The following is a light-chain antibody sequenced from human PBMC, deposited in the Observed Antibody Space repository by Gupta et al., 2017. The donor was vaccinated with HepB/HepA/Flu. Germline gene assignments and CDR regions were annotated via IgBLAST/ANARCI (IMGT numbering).Light chain of an antibody. CDR3: QHYGTSLWT. Sequence: EIVLTQSPGALSLSPGERATLPCRASQSVTSSYLAWYQQKPGQAPRLLIYGTSSRATGIPDRFSGSGSGTDFTLTISRLDPEDFAVYYCQHYGTSLWTFGQGTKVEIK. CDR2: GTS. J-gene: IGKJ1*01. CDR1: QSVTSSY. V-gene: IGKV3-20*01.